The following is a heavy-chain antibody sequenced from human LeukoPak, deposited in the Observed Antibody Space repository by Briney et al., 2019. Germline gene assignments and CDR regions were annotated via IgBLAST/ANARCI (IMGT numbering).Heavy chain of an antibody. V-gene: IGHV4-59*01. D-gene: IGHD6-13*01. CDR1: GGSITNYY. CDR2: SYYNGNT. Sequence: SETLSLTCTVSGGSITNYYWSWIRQPPGKGLEWIGFSYYNGNTNYNPSLKSRVTISVDMSKNQFSLSLRSVTAADTAVYFCARGRVSSSTWYRTYYYYFYMDVWGKGTTVTVSS. J-gene: IGHJ6*03. CDR3: ARGRVSSSTWYRTYYYYFYMDV.